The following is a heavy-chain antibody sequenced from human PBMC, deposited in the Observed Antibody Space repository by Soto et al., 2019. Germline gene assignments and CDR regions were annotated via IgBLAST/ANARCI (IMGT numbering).Heavy chain of an antibody. CDR3: VKDASWGSTYFYYRMDV. J-gene: IGHJ6*02. CDR2: ISFDGVEE. V-gene: IGHV3-30*18. D-gene: IGHD3-16*01. CDR1: GFSISGSG. Sequence: QVQLVESGGGEVQSGRSLRLSCAASGFSISGSGMHWVRQAPGKGLEWVSVISFDGVEEYYTDSVKGRFTLSRDNSENTLYLQMKKLRTEDTAVYYCVKDASWGSTYFYYRMDVWGQGTTVTVSS.